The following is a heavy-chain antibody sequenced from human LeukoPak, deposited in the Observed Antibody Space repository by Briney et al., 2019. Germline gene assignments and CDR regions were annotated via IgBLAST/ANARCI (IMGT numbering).Heavy chain of an antibody. D-gene: IGHD4-17*01. CDR2: IKQDGSEK. CDR3: AREITVTTLGHYYYGMDV. Sequence: PGGSLRLSCAASGFTFSSYWMSWVRQAPGKGLEWVANIKQDGSEKYYVDSVKGRFTISRDNAKNSLYLQMNSLRAEDTAVYYCAREITVTTLGHYYYGMDVWGQGTTDTVSS. V-gene: IGHV3-7*01. CDR1: GFTFSSYW. J-gene: IGHJ6*02.